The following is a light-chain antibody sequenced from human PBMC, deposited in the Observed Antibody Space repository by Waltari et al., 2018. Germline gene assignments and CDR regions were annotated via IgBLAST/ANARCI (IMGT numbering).Light chain of an antibody. V-gene: IGLV1-40*01. Sequence: QSVLTQPPSVSGAPGQSITISCTGSSSNIGAGYDVHWYQHLPGTAPNLLIYGHNKRPSGVPDRFSGSKSGTSASLAITGLQAEDEADYYCQSYDSSVSAWVFGGGTKLTVV. J-gene: IGLJ3*02. CDR3: QSYDSSVSAWV. CDR1: SSNIGAGYD. CDR2: GHN.